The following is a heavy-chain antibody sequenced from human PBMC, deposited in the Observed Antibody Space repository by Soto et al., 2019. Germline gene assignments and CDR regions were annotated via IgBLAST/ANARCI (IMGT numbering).Heavy chain of an antibody. Sequence: SVKVSCKASGGTFSSYAISWVRQAHGQGLEWMGVIIPIFRTANYAQKFQGRVTITADESASTAYMELSSLRSEDTAVYYCARVAGDDFWSGYYQPSYYYGMDVWGQGTTVTVSS. V-gene: IGHV1-69*13. CDR3: ARVAGDDFWSGYYQPSYYYGMDV. J-gene: IGHJ6*02. CDR1: GGTFSSYA. D-gene: IGHD3-3*01. CDR2: IIPIFRTA.